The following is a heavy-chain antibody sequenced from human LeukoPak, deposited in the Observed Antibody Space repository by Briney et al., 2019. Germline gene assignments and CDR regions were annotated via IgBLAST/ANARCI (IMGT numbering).Heavy chain of an antibody. J-gene: IGHJ4*02. CDR3: AKDIGGSYPTPPDY. CDR1: GFTFSSYG. V-gene: IGHV3-23*01. Sequence: GGSLRLSCAASGFTFSSYGMSWVRQAPGKGLEWVSAISGSGGSTYYADSVKGRFTISRDNSKNTLYLQMNSLRAEDTAVYYCAKDIGGSYPTPPDYWGQGTLVTVSS. D-gene: IGHD1-26*01. CDR2: ISGSGGST.